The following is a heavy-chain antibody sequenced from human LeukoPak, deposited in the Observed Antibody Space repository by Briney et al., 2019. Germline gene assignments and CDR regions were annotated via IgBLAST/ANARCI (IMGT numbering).Heavy chain of an antibody. CDR1: GFTFSSYG. Sequence: GRSLRLSCAASGFTFSSYGMHWVRQAPGNGLEWVAVISYDGSNKYYADSVKGRFTISRDNSKNTLYLQMNSLRAEDTAVYYCAKNDGYSSGWELGHSDYWGQGTLVTVSS. CDR2: ISYDGSNK. J-gene: IGHJ4*02. D-gene: IGHD6-19*01. V-gene: IGHV3-30*18. CDR3: AKNDGYSSGWELGHSDY.